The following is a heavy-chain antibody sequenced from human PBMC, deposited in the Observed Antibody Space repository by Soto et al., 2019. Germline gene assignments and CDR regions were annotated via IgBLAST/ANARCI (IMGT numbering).Heavy chain of an antibody. CDR1: GFTFRSYG. V-gene: IGHV3-33*03. D-gene: IGHD2-2*01. J-gene: IGHJ6*02. Sequence: GGSLRLSCAASGFTFRSYGIHWVRQAPGKGLEWVALIWFDGSKKYYVDSVKGRFAVSRDNSKNTLYLQMNSLRVEDTAVYYCARDRLVPYGYGMDVWGQGTTVTVAS. CDR2: IWFDGSKK. CDR3: ARDRLVPYGYGMDV.